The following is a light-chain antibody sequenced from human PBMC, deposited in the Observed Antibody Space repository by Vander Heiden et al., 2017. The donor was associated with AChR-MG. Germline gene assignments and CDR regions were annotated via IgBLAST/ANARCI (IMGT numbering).Light chain of an antibody. CDR1: QSDSSN. V-gene: IGKV3-15*01. CDR3: QQYNNWPPYT. J-gene: IGKJ2*01. CDR2: GAS. Sequence: EIVMMQSPATLSVSTGERATLSCRASQSDSSNLAWYQQKPGQAPRLLINGASTRATGSPARLSGSGSGTEVTLTISSLQSEDFAVYYCQQYNNWPPYTFGQGTKLEMK.